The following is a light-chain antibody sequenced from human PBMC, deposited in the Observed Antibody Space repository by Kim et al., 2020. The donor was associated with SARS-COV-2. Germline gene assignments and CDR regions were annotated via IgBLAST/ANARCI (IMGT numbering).Light chain of an antibody. Sequence: QSVTISCTGTSSDVGGYNYVSWYQQRPGKAPKFIIYEVNKRPSGVPDRFSGSKSGNTASLTVSGLQAEDEADYYCSSFAGSNNPVVFGGGTQLTVL. V-gene: IGLV2-8*01. J-gene: IGLJ2*01. CDR1: SSDVGGYNY. CDR2: EVN. CDR3: SSFAGSNNPVV.